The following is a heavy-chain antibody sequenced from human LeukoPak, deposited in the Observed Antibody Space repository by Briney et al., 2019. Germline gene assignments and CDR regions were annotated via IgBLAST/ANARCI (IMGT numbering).Heavy chain of an antibody. Sequence: GGSLRLSCAASGFTFSSYSMNWVRQAPGKGLEWVSSISSSSTYIYYADSVKGRFTISRDNAKNSLYLQMNSLRAEDTAVYYCASHRWDAFDIWGQGTMVTVSS. J-gene: IGHJ3*02. CDR1: GFTFSSYS. CDR2: ISSSSTYI. CDR3: ASHRWDAFDI. V-gene: IGHV3-21*01. D-gene: IGHD6-13*01.